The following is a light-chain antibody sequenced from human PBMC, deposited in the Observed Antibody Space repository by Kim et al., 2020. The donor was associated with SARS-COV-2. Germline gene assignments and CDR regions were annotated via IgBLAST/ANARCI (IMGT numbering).Light chain of an antibody. CDR1: QDISSY. V-gene: IGKV1-8*01. J-gene: IGKJ5*01. CDR2: ASS. Sequence: AIRMTQSPSSVSASTGDRVIITCRASQDISSYLAWYQQKPGKAPKLLIYASSTLQSGVPSRFSGSGSGSDFTLTIGCLQSEDFATYYCQQYYTYPFTFGQGTRLEIK. CDR3: QQYYTYPFT.